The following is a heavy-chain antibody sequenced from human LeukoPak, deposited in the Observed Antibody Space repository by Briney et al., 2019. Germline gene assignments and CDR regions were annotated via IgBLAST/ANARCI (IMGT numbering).Heavy chain of an antibody. CDR1: GFTFSSYA. CDR2: ISGSGGST. V-gene: IGHV3-23*01. D-gene: IGHD3-3*02. J-gene: IGHJ3*01. CDR3: AKSHFWSGYYRQNGAFDF. Sequence: GGSLRLSCAASGFTFSSYAMSWVRQAPGKGLEWVSAISGSGGSTYYADSVKGRFTISRDNSKNTLYLQMSSLRAEDTAVYYCAKSHFWSGYYRQNGAFDFWGQGTMVTVSS.